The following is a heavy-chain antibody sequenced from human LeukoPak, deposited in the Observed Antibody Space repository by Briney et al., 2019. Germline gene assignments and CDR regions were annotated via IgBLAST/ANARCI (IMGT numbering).Heavy chain of an antibody. Sequence: GGSLRLSCAASGFTFSNYEMNWIRQAPGKGLEWISYISNSGNTKYYADSVKGRFSISRDNANDSVYLQMNNLRAEDTAVYYCAAVIDYWGQGTLVTVSS. J-gene: IGHJ4*02. CDR2: ISNSGNTK. CDR1: GFTFSNYE. V-gene: IGHV3-48*03. CDR3: AAVIDY.